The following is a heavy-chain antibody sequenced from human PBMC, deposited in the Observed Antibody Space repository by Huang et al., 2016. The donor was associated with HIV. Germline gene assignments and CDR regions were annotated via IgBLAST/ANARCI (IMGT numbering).Heavy chain of an antibody. CDR2: ISADNGDT. J-gene: IGHJ4*02. V-gene: IGHV1-18*04. Sequence: QVSLMQSGAEVKKPGASVKVSCKASGNTFANYGFSWVRQAPGQGLEWMGWISADNGDTNDAKKCQDRVTMTTDTSTSTAYLDLRSLRSDDTAIYFCASPNPSGPHYWGLDYWGQGTLVTISS. CDR1: GNTFANYG. D-gene: IGHD2-8*02. CDR3: ASPNPSGPHYWGLDY.